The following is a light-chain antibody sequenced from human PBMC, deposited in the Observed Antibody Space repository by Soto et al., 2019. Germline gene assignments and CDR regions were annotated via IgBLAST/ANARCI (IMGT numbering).Light chain of an antibody. J-gene: IGLJ2*01. CDR2: EVS. V-gene: IGLV2-14*01. CDR3: QSYDSNTVV. Sequence: QSVLTQPDSVSGSPGQSITISCAGASSDIGGYNYVSWYQQHPGKAPRLMIYEVSYRPSGVSDRFSGSKSGNTASLTISGLQTEDEADYYCQSYDSNTVVFGGGTKLTVL. CDR1: SSDIGGYNY.